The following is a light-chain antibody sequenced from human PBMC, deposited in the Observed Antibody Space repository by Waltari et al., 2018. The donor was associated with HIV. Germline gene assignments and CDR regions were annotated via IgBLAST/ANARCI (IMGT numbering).Light chain of an antibody. J-gene: IGLJ2*01. CDR3: CSYAGNYTFV. CDR1: SRDVGGYHY. CDR2: DVS. Sequence: QSALTQPRSVSGSPGQSVTIPCTGTSRDVGGYHYVSWYQQHPGKAPKFMIYDVSKRPSGVPDRFSGSKSGNTASLTISGLQAEDEADYYCCSYAGNYTFVFGGGTKLTVL. V-gene: IGLV2-11*01.